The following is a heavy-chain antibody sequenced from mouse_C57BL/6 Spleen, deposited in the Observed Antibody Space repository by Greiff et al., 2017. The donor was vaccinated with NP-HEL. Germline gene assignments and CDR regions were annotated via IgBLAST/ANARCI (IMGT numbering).Heavy chain of an antibody. CDR1: GYTFTSYW. CDR3: ARNLYYYDGAMDY. V-gene: IGHV1-59*01. D-gene: IGHD2-4*01. J-gene: IGHJ4*01. CDR2: IDPSDSYT. Sequence: QVQLQQPGAELVRPGTSVKLSCKASGYTFTSYWMHWVKQRPGQGLEWIGVIDPSDSYTNYNQKFKGKATLTVDTSSSTAYLQLSSLTSEDSAVYYCARNLYYYDGAMDYWGQGTSVTVSS.